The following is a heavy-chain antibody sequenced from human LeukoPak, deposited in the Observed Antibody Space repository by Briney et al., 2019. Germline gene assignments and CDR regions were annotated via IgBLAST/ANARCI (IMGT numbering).Heavy chain of an antibody. D-gene: IGHD2-2*01. V-gene: IGHV4-31*03. J-gene: IGHJ5*02. Sequence: PSQTLSLTCTVSGGSISSGGYYWRWIRQHPGKGLEWIGYIYYSGSTYYNPSLKSRVTISVDTSKNEFSLKLSSVTAADTAVYYCAREVVPAAIGWFDPWGQGTLVTVSS. CDR3: AREVVPAAIGWFDP. CDR2: IYYSGST. CDR1: GGSISSGGYY.